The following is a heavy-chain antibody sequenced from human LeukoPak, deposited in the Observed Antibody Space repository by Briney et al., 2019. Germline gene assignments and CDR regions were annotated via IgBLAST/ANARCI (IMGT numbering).Heavy chain of an antibody. CDR1: GFTFGSYG. V-gene: IGHV3-23*01. J-gene: IGHJ5*02. D-gene: IGHD3-22*01. CDR3: ARWYYYETSGLYYGSFDN. CDR2: ISGSGGST. Sequence: GGSLRLSCAASGFTFGSYGMSWVRQAPGKGLEWVSAISGSGGSTYYADSVKGRFTISRDNARNTLYLQMNSLRAEDTAVYYCARWYYYETSGLYYGSFDNWGQGTLVTVSS.